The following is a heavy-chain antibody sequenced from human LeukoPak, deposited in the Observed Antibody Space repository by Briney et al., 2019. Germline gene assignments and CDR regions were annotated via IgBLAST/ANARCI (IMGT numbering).Heavy chain of an antibody. D-gene: IGHD3-22*01. CDR1: GGSMSSFY. CDR3: ARVGKGANYYDSSGYLGPFDY. J-gene: IGHJ4*02. CDR2: IYYRGST. V-gene: IGHV4-59*01. Sequence: ASETLSLTCTVSGGSMSSFYWGWIRQPPGKGLEWIGYIYYRGSTDYNPSLKSRVTISVDTSKNQFSLKLSSVTAGGTAVYYCARVGKGANYYDSSGYLGPFDYWGQGNLVTVSS.